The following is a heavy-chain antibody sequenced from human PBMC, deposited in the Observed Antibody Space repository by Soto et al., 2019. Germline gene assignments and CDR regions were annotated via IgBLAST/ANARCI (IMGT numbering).Heavy chain of an antibody. J-gene: IGHJ5*02. CDR1: GGFISSGGYS. D-gene: IGHD7-27*01. Sequence: SETLSLTCAVSGGFISSGGYSWSWIWQPPGKGLEWIGYIYHSGSTYYNPSLKSRVTISVDRSKNQFSLKLSSVTAADTAVYYCARVPGPWGQGTLVTVSS. CDR2: IYHSGST. CDR3: ARVPGP. V-gene: IGHV4-30-2*01.